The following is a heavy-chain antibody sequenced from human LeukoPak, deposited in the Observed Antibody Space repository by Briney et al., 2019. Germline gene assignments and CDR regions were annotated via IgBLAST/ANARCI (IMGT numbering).Heavy chain of an antibody. CDR1: GYTFTSYG. Sequence: ASVKVSCKASGYTFTSYGLNWVRQAPGQGLEWMGIINPNSGHTVYAQKFRGRVTMTRDTSTTTVDMELSGLRSDDTAVYYCARGFTYGDFWSGWEGFDFWGQGSLITVSS. J-gene: IGHJ4*02. D-gene: IGHD3-3*01. CDR2: INPNSGHT. V-gene: IGHV1-46*01. CDR3: ARGFTYGDFWSGWEGFDF.